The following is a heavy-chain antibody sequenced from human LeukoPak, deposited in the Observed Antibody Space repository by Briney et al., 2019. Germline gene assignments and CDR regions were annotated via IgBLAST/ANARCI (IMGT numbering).Heavy chain of an antibody. CDR3: ARASRYYYDSSGSAADY. J-gene: IGHJ4*02. Sequence: GASVKVSCKASGYTFSGYYMHWVRQAPGQGLEWMGWISAYNGNINYAQKLQGRVTMTTDTSTSTAYMELRSLRSDDTAVYYCARASRYYYDSSGSAADYWGQGTLVTVSS. V-gene: IGHV1-18*04. CDR2: ISAYNGNI. CDR1: GYTFSGYY. D-gene: IGHD3-22*01.